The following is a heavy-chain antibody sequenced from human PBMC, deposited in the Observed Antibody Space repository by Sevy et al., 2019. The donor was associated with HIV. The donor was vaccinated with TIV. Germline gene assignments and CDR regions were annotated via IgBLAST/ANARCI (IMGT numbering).Heavy chain of an antibody. V-gene: IGHV3-15*01. J-gene: IGHJ6*03. CDR1: GFTFNNAW. Sequence: GGSLRLSCAVSGFTFNNAWMNWVRQAPGTGLQWVGLIKSKIDGETTDYAAPVKGRFTISRDDSRHSLYLQMNSLKTEDSAVYYCVRGPNCGVGGCQQISPYCLDVWGKGATVTVSS. CDR2: IKSKIDGETT. D-gene: IGHD2-21*01. CDR3: VRGPNCGVGGCQQISPYCLDV.